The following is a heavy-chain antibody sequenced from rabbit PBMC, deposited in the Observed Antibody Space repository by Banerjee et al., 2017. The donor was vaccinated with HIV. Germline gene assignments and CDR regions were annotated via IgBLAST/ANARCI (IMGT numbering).Heavy chain of an antibody. CDR2: IGAGSSGIT. V-gene: IGHV1S40*01. CDR1: GFSFSSSYY. J-gene: IGHJ4*01. D-gene: IGHD1-1*01. CDR3: ARVSYGGDSGYYADL. Sequence: QSLEESGGDLVKPGASLTLTCTASGFSFSSSYYMCWVRQAPGKGLEWIACIGAGSSGITYYASWAKGRFTISKTSSTTVTLQMTSLTAADTATYFCARVSYGGDSGYYADLWGPGTLHRL.